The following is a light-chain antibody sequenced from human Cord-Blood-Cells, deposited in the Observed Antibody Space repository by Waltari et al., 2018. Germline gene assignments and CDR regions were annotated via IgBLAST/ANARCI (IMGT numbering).Light chain of an antibody. J-gene: IGKJ1*01. CDR3: QQYNNWPWT. Sequence: EIVMTQSPATLSVSPGERATLRCRATQSVSSNLAWYQQKPGQAPSLLICGATTRATGIPARFSGSGSGTEFTLTISSLQSENCAGYYCQQYNNWPWTFGQGTKVEIK. CDR2: GAT. CDR1: QSVSSN. V-gene: IGKV3-15*01.